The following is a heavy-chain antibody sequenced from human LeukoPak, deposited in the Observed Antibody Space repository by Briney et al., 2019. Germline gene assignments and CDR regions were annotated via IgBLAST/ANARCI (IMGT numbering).Heavy chain of an antibody. CDR3: ARGSGSYYVRPNFDY. Sequence: GRSLRLACAASGFTFSSYGRHWVRQAPGKGLQWVAVIWYDGSNKYYADSVKGRFTISRDNSKNTLYLQMNSLRAEDTAVYYCARGSGSYYVRPNFDYWGQGTRVTVSS. J-gene: IGHJ4*02. V-gene: IGHV3-33*01. CDR2: IWYDGSNK. CDR1: GFTFSSYG. D-gene: IGHD1-26*01.